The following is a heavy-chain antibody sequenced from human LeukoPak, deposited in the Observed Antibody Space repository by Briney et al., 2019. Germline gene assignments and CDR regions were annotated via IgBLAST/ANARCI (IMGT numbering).Heavy chain of an antibody. D-gene: IGHD3-22*01. CDR1: GFTFSGSA. CDR2: ISYDGSNK. CDR3: AKQGYYYDSSGYYT. V-gene: IGHV3-30*04. J-gene: IGHJ5*02. Sequence: GGSLRLSCAASGFTFSGSAMHWVRQAPGKGLEWVAVISYDGSNKYYADSVKGRFTISRDNSKNTLYLQMNSLRAEDTAVYYCAKQGYYYDSSGYYTWGQGTLVTVSS.